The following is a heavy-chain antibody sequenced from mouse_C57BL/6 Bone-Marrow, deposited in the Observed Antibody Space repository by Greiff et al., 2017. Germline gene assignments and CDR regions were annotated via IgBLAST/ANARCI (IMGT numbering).Heavy chain of an antibody. J-gene: IGHJ2*01. Sequence: VQGVESGAELARPGASVKLSCKASGYTFTSYGISWVKQRTGQGLEWIGEIYPRSGNTYYNEKFKGKATLTADKSSSTAYMELRSLTSEDSAVYFCARGTKLGQGFDYWGQGTTLTVSS. D-gene: IGHD4-1*01. V-gene: IGHV1-81*01. CDR3: ARGTKLGQGFDY. CDR1: GYTFTSYG. CDR2: IYPRSGNT.